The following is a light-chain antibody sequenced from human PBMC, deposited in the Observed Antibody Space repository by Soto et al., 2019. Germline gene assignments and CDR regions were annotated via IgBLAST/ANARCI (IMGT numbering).Light chain of an antibody. Sequence: EIVLTQSPGTLSLSPGERATLSCRASQSVSSSYLAWFQQKPGQAPRLLIYGASSRATGIPDRFSSSGSGTDCTLTVSRLEPEDVAVYYCQQFASRPLTLVGGTQVEIK. CDR3: QQFASRPLT. J-gene: IGKJ4*01. V-gene: IGKV3-20*01. CDR2: GAS. CDR1: QSVSSSY.